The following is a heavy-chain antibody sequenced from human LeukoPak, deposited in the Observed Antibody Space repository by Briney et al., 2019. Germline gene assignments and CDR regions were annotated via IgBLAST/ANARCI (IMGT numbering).Heavy chain of an antibody. V-gene: IGHV3-23*01. CDR3: ARDVAATDY. Sequence: GGSLRLSCAASGFSLSGYWMHWVRQAPGKGLEWVSAISGSGGSTYYADSVKGRFTISRDNSKNTLYLQMNSLRAEDTAVYYCARDVAATDYWGQGTLVTVSS. CDR1: GFSLSGYW. J-gene: IGHJ4*02. D-gene: IGHD2-15*01. CDR2: ISGSGGST.